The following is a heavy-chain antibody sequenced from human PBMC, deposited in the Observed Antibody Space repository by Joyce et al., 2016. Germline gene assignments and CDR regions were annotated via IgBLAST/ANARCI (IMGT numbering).Heavy chain of an antibody. CDR1: GFTFNQYA. J-gene: IGHJ3*02. CDR2: ISYDGSNK. CDR3: ARDRTISIFGVGNDAFDI. Sequence: QVHLVVYGGVVVQPGRSLRLSCAASGFTFNQYAIHWVRQAAGKGLEWVAVISYDGSNKYYADSVKDRFTISRDKSKNTLYLQVNSLRPEDTAIYYCARDRTISIFGVGNDAFDIWGQGTMVTVSS. D-gene: IGHD3-3*01. V-gene: IGHV3-30-3*01.